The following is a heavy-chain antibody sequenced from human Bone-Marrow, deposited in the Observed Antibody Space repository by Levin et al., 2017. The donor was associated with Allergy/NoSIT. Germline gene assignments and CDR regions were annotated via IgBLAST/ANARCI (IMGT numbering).Heavy chain of an antibody. CDR3: ARGLGYCSSTSCRAHDY. D-gene: IGHD2-2*01. Sequence: GSLRLSCAVYGGSFSGYYWSWIRQPPGKGLEWIGEINHSVSTNYNPSLKSRVTISVDTSKNQFSLKLSSVTAADTAVYYCARGLGYCSSTSCRAHDYWGQGTLVTVSS. J-gene: IGHJ4*02. CDR2: INHSVST. V-gene: IGHV4-34*01. CDR1: GGSFSGYY.